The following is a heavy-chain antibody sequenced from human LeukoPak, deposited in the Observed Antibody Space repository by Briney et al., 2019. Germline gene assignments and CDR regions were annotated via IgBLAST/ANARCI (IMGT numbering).Heavy chain of an antibody. J-gene: IGHJ4*02. CDR2: IYHGGST. CDR1: GGSISSNNW. D-gene: IGHD3-10*01. Sequence: SGTLSLTCAVSGGSISSNNWWSWVRQPPGKGLEWIGEIYHGGSTNCNPSLKSRVTISVDKSKNQFSLKLSSVTAADTAVYFCARGEDYGSGTVHFDFWGQGTLVTVSS. CDR3: ARGEDYGSGTVHFDF. V-gene: IGHV4-4*02.